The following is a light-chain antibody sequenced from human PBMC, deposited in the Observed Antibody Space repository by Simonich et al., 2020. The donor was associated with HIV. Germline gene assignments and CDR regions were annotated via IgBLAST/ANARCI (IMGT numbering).Light chain of an antibody. CDR1: QIISSY. CDR2: AAS. V-gene: IGKV1-39*01. Sequence: DIQMTQSPSSLSASVGDRVTITCRASQIISSYLNWYQQKPGKAPKILIYAASSLQSGGPSRFSGSGSGTDFTLTISSLQPEDFATYSCQQSYSTPYTFGQGTKLEIK. CDR3: QQSYSTPYT. J-gene: IGKJ2*01.